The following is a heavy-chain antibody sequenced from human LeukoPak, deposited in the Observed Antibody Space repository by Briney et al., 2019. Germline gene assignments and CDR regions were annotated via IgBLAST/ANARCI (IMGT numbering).Heavy chain of an antibody. CDR2: IYYSGST. V-gene: IGHV4-30-4*01. Sequence: SETLSLTCTVSGGSISSGDYYWSWIRQPPGKGLEWIGYIYYSGSTYYNPSLKSQVTISVDTSKNQFSLKLSSVTAADTAVYYCARGLHAYQLLIPFDIWGQGTMVTVSS. CDR3: ARGLHAYQLLIPFDI. CDR1: GGSISSGDYY. D-gene: IGHD2-2*01. J-gene: IGHJ3*02.